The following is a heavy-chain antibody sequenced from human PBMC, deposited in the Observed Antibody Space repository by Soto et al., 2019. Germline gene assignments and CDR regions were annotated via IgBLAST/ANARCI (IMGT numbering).Heavy chain of an antibody. CDR2: TYYRSKWYN. D-gene: IGHD6-6*01. Sequence: SQTLSLTCAISGDSVSSNSAAWSWIRQSPSRGLEWLGRTYYRSKWYNDYAVSVKSRITINPDTSKNQFSLQLNSVTPEDTAVYYCARGGRIAARPIGYYYYGMDVWGQGTTVTVSS. CDR1: GDSVSSNSAA. J-gene: IGHJ6*02. CDR3: ARGGRIAARPIGYYYYGMDV. V-gene: IGHV6-1*01.